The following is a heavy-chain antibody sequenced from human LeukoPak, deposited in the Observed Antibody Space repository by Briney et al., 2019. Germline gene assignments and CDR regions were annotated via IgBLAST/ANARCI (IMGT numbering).Heavy chain of an antibody. CDR2: IYSGGST. CDR1: GFTVSSNY. D-gene: IGHD6-13*01. CDR3: ASKGPQYTSSWYYFDY. Sequence: QPGGPLRLSCAASGFTVSSNYMSWVRQAPGKGLEWVSIIYSGGSTYYADSVKGRFTISRDNSKNTLYLQMNSLRAEDTAVYYCASKGPQYTSSWYYFDYWGQGTLVTVSS. J-gene: IGHJ4*02. V-gene: IGHV3-66*02.